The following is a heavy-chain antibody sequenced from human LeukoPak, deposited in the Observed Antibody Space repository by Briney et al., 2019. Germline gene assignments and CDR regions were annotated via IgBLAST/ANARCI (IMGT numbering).Heavy chain of an antibody. CDR2: ISSSGSTI. J-gene: IGHJ6*03. Sequence: PGGSLRLSCAASGFTFSDYYMSWIRQAPGKGLEWVSYISSSGSTIYYADSVKGRFTISRDNAKNSLYLQMNSLRAEDTAVYYCASLGRVAAAGINYYYYMDVWGKGTTVTVSS. CDR3: ASLGRVAAAGINYYYYMDV. V-gene: IGHV3-11*01. CDR1: GFTFSDYY. D-gene: IGHD6-13*01.